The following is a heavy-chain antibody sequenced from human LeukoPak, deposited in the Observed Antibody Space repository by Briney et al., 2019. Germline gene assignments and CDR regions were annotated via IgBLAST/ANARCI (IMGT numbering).Heavy chain of an antibody. CDR2: IYYSGST. CDR1: GGSISSYY. D-gene: IGHD3-3*01. V-gene: IGHV4-59*01. CDR3: ARGVDHDFWSGYYSYFDY. J-gene: IGHJ4*02. Sequence: SETLSLTCTVSGGSISSYYWSWIRQPPGKGLEWIGYIYYSGSTNYNPSLKSRVTISVDTSKNQFSLKLSSVTAADTAVYYCARGVDHDFWSGYYSYFDYWGQGTLVTVSS.